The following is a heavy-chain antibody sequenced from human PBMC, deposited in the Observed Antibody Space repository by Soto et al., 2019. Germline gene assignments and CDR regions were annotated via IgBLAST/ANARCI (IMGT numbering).Heavy chain of an antibody. Sequence: GGSLRLSCAASGFTFSSYGMHWVRQAPGKGLEWVAVISYDGSNKYYADSVKGRFTISRDNSKNTLYLQMNSLRAEDTAVYYCAKDLLPTYFYGMDVWGQGTTVTVSS. V-gene: IGHV3-30*18. CDR2: ISYDGSNK. D-gene: IGHD2-15*01. CDR1: GFTFSSYG. CDR3: AKDLLPTYFYGMDV. J-gene: IGHJ6*02.